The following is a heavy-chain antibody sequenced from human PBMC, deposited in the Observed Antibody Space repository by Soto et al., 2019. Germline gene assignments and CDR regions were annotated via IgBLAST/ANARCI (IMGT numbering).Heavy chain of an antibody. D-gene: IGHD1-1*01. Sequence: QVQLVQSGAEVKKPGASVKVSCKASGYTFTSYDINWVRQATGQGLEWMGWMNPNSGNTGYAQKFRGRVTRTRNTSISTAYMELSSLRSEYTAVYYCARERTGTTSMDVWGQGTTVTVSS. J-gene: IGHJ6*02. CDR2: MNPNSGNT. V-gene: IGHV1-8*01. CDR3: ARERTGTTSMDV. CDR1: GYTFTSYD.